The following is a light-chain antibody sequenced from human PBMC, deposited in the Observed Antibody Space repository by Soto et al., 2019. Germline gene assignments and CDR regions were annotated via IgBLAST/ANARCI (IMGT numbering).Light chain of an antibody. V-gene: IGKV1-6*01. J-gene: IGKJ1*01. CDR1: QGIRND. CDR3: LQDYNYPWT. CDR2: AAS. Sequence: AIQMTQSPSSLFASVGDIVTITCRASQGIRNDLGWYQQKPGKAPKLLIYAASSLQSGVPSRFSGSGSGTDFTLTISSLQPEDFATYYCLQDYNYPWTFGQGTKVEIK.